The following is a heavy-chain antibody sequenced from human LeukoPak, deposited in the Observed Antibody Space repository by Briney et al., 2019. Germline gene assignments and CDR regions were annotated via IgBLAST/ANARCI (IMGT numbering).Heavy chain of an antibody. CDR3: ARARSPSSGYLLRDHNWFDP. V-gene: IGHV1-69*05. Sequence: SVKVSCKASGSTFSSYAISWVRQAPGQGLEWMGGIIPIFGTANHAQKFQGRVTITTDESTSTAYMELSSLRSEDTAVYYCARARSPSSGYLLRDHNWFDPWGQGTLVTVSS. J-gene: IGHJ5*02. D-gene: IGHD3-22*01. CDR1: GSTFSSYA. CDR2: IIPIFGTA.